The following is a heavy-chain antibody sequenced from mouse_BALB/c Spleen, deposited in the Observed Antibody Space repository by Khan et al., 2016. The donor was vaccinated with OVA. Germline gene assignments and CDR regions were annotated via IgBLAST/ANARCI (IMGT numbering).Heavy chain of an antibody. J-gene: IGHJ3*01. CDR1: GFTFSTYG. Sequence: EVQLQESGGDLVKPGGSLKLSCAASGFTFSTYGMSWVRQTPDKRLEWVATVSTGGGYTYYPDSVKGRFTISRDTAKHTLYLQMSGLKSEDTAMFYCTRLAYYYDSEGFAYWGQGTLVTVSA. D-gene: IGHD1-1*01. V-gene: IGHV5-6*01. CDR3: TRLAYYYDSEGFAY. CDR2: VSTGGGYT.